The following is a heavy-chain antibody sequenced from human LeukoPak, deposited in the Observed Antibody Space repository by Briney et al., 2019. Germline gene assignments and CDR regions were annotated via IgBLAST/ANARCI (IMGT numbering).Heavy chain of an antibody. CDR1: GGSISSGSYY. V-gene: IGHV4-61*01. CDR3: ARCGSSYYYYYMDV. CDR2: IYYSGYT. J-gene: IGHJ6*03. Sequence: SETLSLTCTVSGGSISSGSYYWSWIRQPPGKGLKWIGNIYYSGYTTYSPSLRSRVTISVDTSKNQFSLKLSSVTAADTAVYYCARCGSSYYYYYMDVWGKRTTVTVSS. D-gene: IGHD1-26*01.